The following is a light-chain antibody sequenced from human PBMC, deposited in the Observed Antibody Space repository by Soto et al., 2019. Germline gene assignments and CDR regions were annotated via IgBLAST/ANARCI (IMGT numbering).Light chain of an antibody. CDR1: SSNIGNNY. J-gene: IGLJ2*01. V-gene: IGLV1-51*01. Sequence: QSVLTQPPSVSAAPGQTVTISCSGSSSNIGNNYVSWYQQLPGTAPKFLMYDNNKGPSGIPDRFSGSKSGTSATLGITGLQTGDEADYYCGTWDSSLRAVVFGGGTKLTVL. CDR3: GTWDSSLRAVV. CDR2: DNN.